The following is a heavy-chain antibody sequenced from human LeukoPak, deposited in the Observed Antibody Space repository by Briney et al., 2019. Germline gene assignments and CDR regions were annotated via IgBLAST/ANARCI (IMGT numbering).Heavy chain of an antibody. J-gene: IGHJ3*02. CDR1: GGTFSSYA. CDR3: ARYNRGALDAFDI. CDR2: IIPILGIA. V-gene: IGHV1-69*04. Sequence: SVKVSCKASGGTFSSYAISWVRQAPGQGLEWMGRIIPILGIANYAQKFQGRVTITADKSTSTAYMELSSLRSEDTAVYYCARYNRGALDAFDIWGQGTMVTVSS. D-gene: IGHD3-10*01.